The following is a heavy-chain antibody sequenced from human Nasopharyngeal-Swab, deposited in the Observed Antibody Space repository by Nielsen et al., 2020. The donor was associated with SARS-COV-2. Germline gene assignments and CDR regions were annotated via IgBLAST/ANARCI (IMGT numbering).Heavy chain of an antibody. Sequence: SVKVSCKASGGTFSSYAISWVRQAPGQGLEWMGGIIPIFGTPNYAQEFQGRVTLSADESTSTAYMELSSLRSEDTAVYYCARASDGSENYYYFDYWGQGTLVTVSS. D-gene: IGHD3-10*01. V-gene: IGHV1-69*13. CDR2: IIPIFGTP. CDR3: ARASDGSENYYYFDY. CDR1: GGTFSSYA. J-gene: IGHJ4*02.